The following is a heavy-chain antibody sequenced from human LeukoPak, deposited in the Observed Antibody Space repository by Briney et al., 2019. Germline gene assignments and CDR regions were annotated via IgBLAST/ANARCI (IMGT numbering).Heavy chain of an antibody. D-gene: IGHD1-26*01. J-gene: IGHJ4*02. Sequence: GGSLRLSCAAPGFTVSSNYMSWVRQAPGKGLEWVSVIYSGGSTYYADSVKGRFTISRDNSKNTLYLQMNSLRAEDTAVYYCARDLKYSGSYLYWGQGTLVTVSS. CDR1: GFTVSSNY. CDR3: ARDLKYSGSYLY. CDR2: IYSGGST. V-gene: IGHV3-66*01.